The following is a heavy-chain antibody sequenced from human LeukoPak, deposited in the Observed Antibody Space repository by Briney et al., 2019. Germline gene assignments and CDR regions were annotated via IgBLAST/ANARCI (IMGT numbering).Heavy chain of an antibody. J-gene: IGHJ4*02. Sequence: GGSLRLSCAASGFTFSSYWMSWVRQAPGKGLEWVSAISGSGGSTYYADSVKGRFTISRDNSKNTLYLQMNSLRAEDTAVYYCAKDDTIVGATTFNYWGQGTLVTVSS. CDR2: ISGSGGST. V-gene: IGHV3-23*01. CDR1: GFTFSSYW. CDR3: AKDDTIVGATTFNY. D-gene: IGHD1-26*01.